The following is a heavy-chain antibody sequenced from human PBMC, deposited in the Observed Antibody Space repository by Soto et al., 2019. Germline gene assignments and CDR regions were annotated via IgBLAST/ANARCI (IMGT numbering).Heavy chain of an antibody. V-gene: IGHV4-39*01. D-gene: IGHD3-9*01. CDR3: ARHPNNYDILTGYEITPFY. CDR2: IYYLGNT. J-gene: IGHJ4*02. Sequence: SETLSLTCTFSGGSISSSSSYWGWIRQPPGKGLEWVGSIYYLGNTYYNPSLGSRVTISVDTSKNQFSLRLSSVTAADTAVYYWARHPNNYDILTGYEITPFYGGKETLVTVPS. CDR1: GGSISSSSSY.